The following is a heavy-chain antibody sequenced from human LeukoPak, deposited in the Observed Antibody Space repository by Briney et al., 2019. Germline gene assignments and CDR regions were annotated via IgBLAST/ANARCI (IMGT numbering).Heavy chain of an antibody. J-gene: IGHJ4*02. CDR1: GGSISSSSYY. D-gene: IGHD6-13*01. CDR3: ARDQGAGYSNPRAFDY. V-gene: IGHV4-39*07. CDR2: IYYIGST. Sequence: PSETLSLTCTVSGGSISSSSYYWGWIRQSPGKGLEWIGSIYYIGSTYYNPPLKSRVTMSVDTSKNQFSLKLSSVTAADTALYYCARDQGAGYSNPRAFDYWGQGILVTVSA.